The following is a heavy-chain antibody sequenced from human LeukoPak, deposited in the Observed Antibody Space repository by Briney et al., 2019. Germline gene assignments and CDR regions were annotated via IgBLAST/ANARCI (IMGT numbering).Heavy chain of an antibody. Sequence: SETLSLTCTVYCGSISSYYWSWIRQPPGKGLEWIGYISYSGSTNYNPSLKSRVTISVDTSKNQFSLKLSSVTAADTAVYYCAKYVWGSYPTFEDYWGQGTLVTVSS. D-gene: IGHD3-16*02. CDR2: ISYSGST. CDR1: CGSISSYY. V-gene: IGHV4-59*01. CDR3: AKYVWGSYPTFEDY. J-gene: IGHJ4*02.